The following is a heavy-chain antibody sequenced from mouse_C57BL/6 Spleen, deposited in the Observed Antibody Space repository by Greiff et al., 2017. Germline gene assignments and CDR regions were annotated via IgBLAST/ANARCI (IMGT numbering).Heavy chain of an antibody. CDR1: GISITTGNYR. Sequence: VQLQQSGPGLVKPSQTVFLTCTVTGISITTGNYRWSWIRQFPGNKLEWIGYIYYSGTITYNPSLTSRTTITRDTPKNQFFLEMNPLTAEDTATYYCAREGDGYAMDYWGQGTSVTVSS. J-gene: IGHJ4*01. CDR2: IYYSGTI. D-gene: IGHD3-3*01. V-gene: IGHV3-5*01. CDR3: AREGDGYAMDY.